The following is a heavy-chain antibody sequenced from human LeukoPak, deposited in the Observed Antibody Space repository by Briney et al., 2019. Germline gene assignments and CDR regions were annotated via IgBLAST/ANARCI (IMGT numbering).Heavy chain of an antibody. D-gene: IGHD3-22*01. CDR1: EFTFSSYE. Sequence: GGSLRLSCAASEFTFSSYEMNWVCQAPGKGLEWVSYISGSGNTIYYADSVKGRFTISRDNAKNSLYLQMNSLRAEDTAVYYCARIPDYYYDSSGYVAWGQGTLVTVSS. J-gene: IGHJ5*02. CDR3: ARIPDYYYDSSGYVA. CDR2: ISGSGNTI. V-gene: IGHV3-48*03.